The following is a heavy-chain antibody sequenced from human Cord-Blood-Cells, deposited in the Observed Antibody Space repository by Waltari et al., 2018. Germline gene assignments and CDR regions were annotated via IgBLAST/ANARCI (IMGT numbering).Heavy chain of an antibody. CDR1: GASLSSYY. J-gene: IGHJ5*02. Sequence: QVQLQESGPGLVKPSETLSLTCTASGASLSSYYWSWNRQPPGKGLEWIGYIYYSGSTNYNPSLKSRVTISVDTSKNQFSLKLSSVTAADTAVYYCASQYYYDSSGYFWFDPWGQGTLVTVSS. CDR3: ASQYYYDSSGYFWFDP. CDR2: IYYSGST. D-gene: IGHD3-22*01. V-gene: IGHV4-59*01.